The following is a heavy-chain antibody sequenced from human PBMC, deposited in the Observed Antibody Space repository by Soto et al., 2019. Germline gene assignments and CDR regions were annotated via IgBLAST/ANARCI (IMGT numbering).Heavy chain of an antibody. CDR1: GYIFTSYY. CDR2: MNPNSGNT. J-gene: IGHJ4*02. Sequence: ASVKVSCKAVGYIFTSYYIHWVRQATGQGLEWMGWMNPNSGNTGYAQKFQGRVTVTRNTSISTAYMELRSLKSEDTAVYYCARAYDFWSGYYWSYWGQGTLVTVSS. D-gene: IGHD3-3*01. V-gene: IGHV1-8*01. CDR3: ARAYDFWSGYYWSY.